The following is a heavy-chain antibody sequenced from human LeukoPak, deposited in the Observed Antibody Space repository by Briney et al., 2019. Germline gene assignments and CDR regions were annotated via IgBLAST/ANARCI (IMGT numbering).Heavy chain of an antibody. CDR1: GGSFSGYY. J-gene: IGHJ4*02. V-gene: IGHV4-59*10. CDR2: IYTSGST. Sequence: PSETLSLTCAVYGGSFSGYYWSWIRQPPGKGLEWIGRIYTSGSTNYNPSLKSRVTISVDTSKNQFSLKLSSVTAADTAVYYCARDTTVLFDYWGQGTLVTVSS. CDR3: ARDTTVLFDY. D-gene: IGHD4-17*01.